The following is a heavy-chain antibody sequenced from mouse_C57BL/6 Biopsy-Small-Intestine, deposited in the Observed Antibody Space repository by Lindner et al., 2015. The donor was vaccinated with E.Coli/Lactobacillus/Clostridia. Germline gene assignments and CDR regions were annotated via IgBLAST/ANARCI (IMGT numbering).Heavy chain of an antibody. J-gene: IGHJ4*01. V-gene: IGHV5-6*01. CDR1: GFTFSIYG. Sequence: VQLQESGGGLVKPGGSLKLSCAASGFTFSIYGMSWVRQTPDKRLEWVATISSAGSYTHYPDSVKGRFTISRDNAQNTLYLHMASLRSEDTAMYYCARLRLYHYAMDYWGQGTSVTVSS. CDR3: ARLRLYHYAMDY. D-gene: IGHD2-1*01. CDR2: ISSAGSYT.